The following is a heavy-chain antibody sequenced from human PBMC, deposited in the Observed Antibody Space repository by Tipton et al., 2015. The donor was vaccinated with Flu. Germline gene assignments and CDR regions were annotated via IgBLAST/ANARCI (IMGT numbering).Heavy chain of an antibody. Sequence: TLSLTCAVYGGSLSGYYWSWIRQPPGKGLEWIGYIYYSGSTNYNPSLKSRVTISVDTSKNQFSLKLSSVTAADTAVYYCARDSAAHYGMDVWGQGTTVTVSS. J-gene: IGHJ6*02. CDR1: GGSLSGYY. CDR2: IYYSGST. CDR3: ARDSAAHYGMDV. V-gene: IGHV4-59*08. D-gene: IGHD6-13*01.